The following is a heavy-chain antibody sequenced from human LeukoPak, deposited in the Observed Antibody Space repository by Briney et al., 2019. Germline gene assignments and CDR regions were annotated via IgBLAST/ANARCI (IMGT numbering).Heavy chain of an antibody. CDR2: ISSSSSTI. CDR1: GFTFSSYA. CDR3: ARGITVVRGVAEYFQH. D-gene: IGHD3-10*01. J-gene: IGHJ1*01. V-gene: IGHV3-48*04. Sequence: GGSLRLSCAASGFTFSSYAMHWVRQAPGKGLEWVSYISSSSSTIYYADSVKGRFTISRDNAKNSLYLQMNSLRAEDTAVYYCARGITVVRGVAEYFQHWGQGTLVTVSS.